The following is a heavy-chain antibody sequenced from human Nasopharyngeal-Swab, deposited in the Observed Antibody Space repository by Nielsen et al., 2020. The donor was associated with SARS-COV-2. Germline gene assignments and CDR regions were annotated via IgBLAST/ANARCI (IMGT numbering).Heavy chain of an antibody. D-gene: IGHD6-13*01. J-gene: IGHJ6*02. CDR3: ARESRGVAAAIGNYYYGMDV. CDR1: GGSISSSNW. Sequence: SETLSLTCAVSGGSISSSNWWSWVRQPPGKGLEWIGEIYHSGSTNYNPSLKSRVTISVGKSKNQFSLKLSSVTAADTAVYYCARESRGVAAAIGNYYYGMDVWGQGTTVTVSS. CDR2: IYHSGST. V-gene: IGHV4-4*02.